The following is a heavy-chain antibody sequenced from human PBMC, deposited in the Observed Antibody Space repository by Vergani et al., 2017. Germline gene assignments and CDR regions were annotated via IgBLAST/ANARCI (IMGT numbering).Heavy chain of an antibody. Sequence: EVQLVESGGGLVQPGRSLRLSCAASGFTFDDYAMHWVRQAPGKGLEWVSSISSSSSYIYYADSVKGRFTISRDNSKNTLYLQMNSLRADDTAVYYCARDHTNDFWSGYSGFFNWGQGTLVTVSS. J-gene: IGHJ4*02. D-gene: IGHD3-3*01. V-gene: IGHV3-21*01. CDR1: GFTFDDYA. CDR2: ISSSSSYI. CDR3: ARDHTNDFWSGYSGFFN.